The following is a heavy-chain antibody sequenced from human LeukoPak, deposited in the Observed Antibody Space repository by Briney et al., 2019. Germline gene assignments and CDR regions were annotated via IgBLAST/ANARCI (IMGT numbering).Heavy chain of an antibody. D-gene: IGHD4/OR15-4a*01. Sequence: KPSETLSLTCAVYGGSFSGYYWSWIRQPPGKGLEWIGEINHSGSTNYNPSLKSRVTISVDTSKNQFSLKLSSVTAADTAVYYCARESFEEPGTMDHWGQGTLVSVSS. CDR1: GGSFSGYY. V-gene: IGHV4-34*01. CDR3: ARESFEEPGTMDH. J-gene: IGHJ4*02. CDR2: INHSGST.